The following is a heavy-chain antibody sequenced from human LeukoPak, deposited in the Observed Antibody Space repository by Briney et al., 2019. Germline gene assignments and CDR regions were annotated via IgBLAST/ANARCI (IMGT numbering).Heavy chain of an antibody. J-gene: IGHJ6*04. D-gene: IGHD3/OR15-3a*01. CDR3: ARAWTV. CDR2: ISSSSSYL. Sequence: GGSLRLSCAASGFTFSSYSMNWVRQAPGKGLDWVSSISSSSSYLYYADSVKGRFTISRDNAKNSLYLQMNSLRAEDTAVYYCARAWTVWGKGTTVTVSS. V-gene: IGHV3-21*01. CDR1: GFTFSSYS.